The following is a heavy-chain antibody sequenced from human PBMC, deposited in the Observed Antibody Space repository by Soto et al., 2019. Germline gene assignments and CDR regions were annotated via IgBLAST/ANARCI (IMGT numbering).Heavy chain of an antibody. J-gene: IGHJ6*01. Sequence: WGSLRISCATSGFTFSIYSMTWVRQAPGRGLEWVSSISSSSSYIYYADSVKGRFTISRDNAKNSLYLQMNSLRAEDTAVYYCARDMTTLRYYYYGMDVWGHGTPVTVSS. V-gene: IGHV3-21*01. D-gene: IGHD4-17*01. CDR2: ISSSSSYI. CDR1: GFTFSIYS. CDR3: ARDMTTLRYYYYGMDV.